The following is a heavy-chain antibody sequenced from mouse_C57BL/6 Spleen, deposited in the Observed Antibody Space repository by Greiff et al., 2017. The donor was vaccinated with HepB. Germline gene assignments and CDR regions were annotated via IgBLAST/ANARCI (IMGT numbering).Heavy chain of an antibody. J-gene: IGHJ2*01. CDR3: ASKGGYDPYFDY. Sequence: EVMLVESGGGLVKPGGSLKLSCAASGFTFSDYGMHWVRQAPEKGLEWVAYISSGSSTIYYADTVKGRFTISRDNAKNTLFLQMTSLRSEDTAMYYCASKGGYDPYFDYWGQGTTLTVSS. CDR2: ISSGSSTI. V-gene: IGHV5-17*01. CDR1: GFTFSDYG. D-gene: IGHD2-2*01.